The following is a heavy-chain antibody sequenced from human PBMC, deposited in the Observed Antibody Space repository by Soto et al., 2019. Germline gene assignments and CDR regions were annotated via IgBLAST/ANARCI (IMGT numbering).Heavy chain of an antibody. CDR2: INPSGGST. CDR3: ARDEDYDLGTNWFDP. V-gene: IGHV1-46*01. D-gene: IGHD3-3*01. J-gene: IGHJ5*02. CDR1: GYTFTSYY. Sequence: GASVKVSCKASGYTFTSYYMHWVRQAPGQGLERMGIINPSGGSTSYAQKFQGRVTMTRDTSTSTVYMELSSLRSEDTAVYYCARDEDYDLGTNWFDPWGQGTLVTVSS.